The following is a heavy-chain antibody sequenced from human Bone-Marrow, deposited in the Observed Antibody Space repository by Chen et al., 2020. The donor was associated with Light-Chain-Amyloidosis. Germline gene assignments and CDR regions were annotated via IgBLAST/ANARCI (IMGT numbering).Heavy chain of an antibody. D-gene: IGHD2-21*02. Sequence: QLQLQESGPGLVKPSETLSLTCTVSGGSISSSSYYWGWIRQPPGKGLEWIGSIYYSGSTYYNPSLKSRVTISVDTSKNQFSLKLSSVTAADTAVYYCASLPSCGGDCALWPIAFDIWGQGTMVTVSS. V-gene: IGHV4-39*01. CDR1: GGSISSSSYY. CDR2: IYYSGST. J-gene: IGHJ3*02. CDR3: ASLPSCGGDCALWPIAFDI.